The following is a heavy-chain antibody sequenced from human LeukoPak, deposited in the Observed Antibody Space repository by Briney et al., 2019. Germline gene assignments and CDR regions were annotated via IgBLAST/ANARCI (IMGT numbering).Heavy chain of an antibody. CDR3: AKDHGSLGSGLN. CDR2: ISGSGVST. CDR1: GFTFSSHG. J-gene: IGHJ4*02. V-gene: IGHV3-23*01. D-gene: IGHD3-10*01. Sequence: KTGGSLRLSCAASGFTFSSHGMSWVRQAPGQGLEWVSVISGSGVSTYYADSVKGRFTISRDNSKNTLYLQMNSLRAEDTAVYYCAKDHGSLGSGLNWGQGTLVTVSS.